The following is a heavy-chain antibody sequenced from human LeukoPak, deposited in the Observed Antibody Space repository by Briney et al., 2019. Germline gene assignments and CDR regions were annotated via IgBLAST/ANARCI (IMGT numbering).Heavy chain of an antibody. J-gene: IGHJ6*03. V-gene: IGHV4-39*01. CDR1: GRSISSSGYY. CDR2: IYYSGST. Sequence: SETLSLTCSVSGRSISSSGYYWHWIRQPPGKGLEWVGSIYYSGSTYYNSSLKSRVTISEDTSKNRFSLMLTSVTAAHTAVYYCARQVSDYFYYYIDVWGEGTTVIVSS. CDR3: ARQVSDYFYYYIDV.